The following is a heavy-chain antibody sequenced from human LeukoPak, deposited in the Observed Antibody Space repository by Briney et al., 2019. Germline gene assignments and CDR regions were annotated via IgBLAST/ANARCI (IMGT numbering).Heavy chain of an antibody. D-gene: IGHD3-10*01. CDR1: GFTFDDYA. V-gene: IGHV3-9*01. CDR2: ISWNSGSI. J-gene: IGHJ4*02. CDR3: AKSIEGSGSYYDSYFDY. Sequence: GGSLRLSCAASGFTFDDYAMHWVRQAPGKGLEWVSGISWNSGSIGYADSVKGRFTISRDNAKNSLYLQMNSLRAEDTALYYCAKSIEGSGSYYDSYFDYWGQGTLVTVSS.